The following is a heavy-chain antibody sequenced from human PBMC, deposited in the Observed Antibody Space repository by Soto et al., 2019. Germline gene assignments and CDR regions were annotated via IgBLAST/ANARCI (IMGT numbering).Heavy chain of an antibody. D-gene: IGHD1-1*01. V-gene: IGHV1-69*12. CDR1: GGTFSSYA. J-gene: IGHJ4*02. CDR3: AARPDNVDNGPLFDY. CDR2: IIPIFGTA. Sequence: QVQLVQSGAEVKKPGSSVKVSCKASGGTFSSYAISWVRLAPGQRLEWMGGIIPIFGTANYAQKFQGRVTITADESTSTAYMELSSLRSEDTAVYYCAARPDNVDNGPLFDYWGQCTLVTVSS.